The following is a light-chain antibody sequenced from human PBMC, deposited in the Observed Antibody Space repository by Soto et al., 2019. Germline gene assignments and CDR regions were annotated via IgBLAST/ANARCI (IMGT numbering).Light chain of an antibody. Sequence: DLQRTQSPTTLPASVGDSVTHLCRADQSISTWLAWYQQKPGKAPNLLIYKASRLETGGPSRFSGSGSGTEFTLTISSLQPDDFATYYCQQYNIYSFGQGTKVDIK. CDR1: QSISTW. V-gene: IGKV1-5*03. J-gene: IGKJ1*01. CDR2: KAS. CDR3: QQYNIYS.